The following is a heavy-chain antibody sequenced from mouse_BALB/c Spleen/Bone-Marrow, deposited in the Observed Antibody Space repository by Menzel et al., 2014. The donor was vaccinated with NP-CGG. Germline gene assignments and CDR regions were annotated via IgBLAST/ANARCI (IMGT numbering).Heavy chain of an antibody. Sequence: QVQLQQSGAELVRPGTSVKVSCKASGYAFTNYLIEWVKQRPGQGLEWIGVINPGSGGTNYNEKFKGKATLTADKSSSTAYMQLSSLTSDDSAVYFCARGDYRSHYFDYWGQGTTLTVSS. CDR2: INPGSGGT. CDR1: GYAFTNYL. J-gene: IGHJ2*01. V-gene: IGHV1-54*01. D-gene: IGHD2-14*01. CDR3: ARGDYRSHYFDY.